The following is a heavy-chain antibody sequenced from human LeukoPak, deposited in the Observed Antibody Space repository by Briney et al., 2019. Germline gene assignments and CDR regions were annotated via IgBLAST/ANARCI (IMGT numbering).Heavy chain of an antibody. CDR2: ISSSGSTI. CDR1: GFTFSSYE. V-gene: IGHV3-48*03. J-gene: IGHJ4*02. Sequence: GGSLRLPCAASGFTFSSYEMNWVRQAPGKGLDWVSYISSSGSTIYYADSVKGRFTISRDNAKNSLYLQMNSLRAEDTAVYYCARDYDSTQQAFDYWGQGTLVTVSS. D-gene: IGHD3-22*01. CDR3: ARDYDSTQQAFDY.